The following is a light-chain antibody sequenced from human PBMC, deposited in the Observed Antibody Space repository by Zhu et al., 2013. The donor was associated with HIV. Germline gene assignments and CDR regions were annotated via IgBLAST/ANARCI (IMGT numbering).Light chain of an antibody. CDR2: ANR. J-gene: IGLJ2*01. CDR3: GTWDSSLSAGGV. V-gene: IGLV1-40*01. Sequence: QSVLTQPPSVSGAPGQHVIISCTGTNSNLGAGSDANWYQQRPRTAPKVIMSANRYRPSGVPDRFSGSKSGTSASLAISGLQTEDEADYYCGTWDSSLSAGGVFGGGTKLTVL. CDR1: NSNLGAGSD.